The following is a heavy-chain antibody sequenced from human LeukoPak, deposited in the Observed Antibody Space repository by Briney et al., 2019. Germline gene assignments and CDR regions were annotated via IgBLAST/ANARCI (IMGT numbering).Heavy chain of an antibody. Sequence: SETLSLTCTVSGVSISSGGYYWSWIRQHPGKGLEWIGYIYYSGSTYYNPSLKSRVTISVDTSKNQFSLKLSSVTAADTAVYYCARDMDLWVRYDFWSGHYGMDVWGQGTTVTVSS. V-gene: IGHV4-31*03. J-gene: IGHJ6*02. D-gene: IGHD3-3*01. CDR3: ARDMDLWVRYDFWSGHYGMDV. CDR2: IYYSGST. CDR1: GVSISSGGYY.